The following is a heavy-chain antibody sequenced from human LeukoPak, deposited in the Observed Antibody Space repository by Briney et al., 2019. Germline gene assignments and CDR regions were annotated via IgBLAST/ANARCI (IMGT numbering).Heavy chain of an antibody. CDR1: GFAFNTYW. J-gene: IGHJ4*02. V-gene: IGHV3-20*04. D-gene: IGHD1-26*01. Sequence: GGSLRLSCAASGFAFNTYWMHWVRQALGKGLEWVSGINWNGVIRDYADSVKGRFTISRDNAKNSLYLQMNSLRVEDTALYYCARTRYSGSYGGADYWGQGTQITISS. CDR2: INWNGVIR. CDR3: ARTRYSGSYGGADY.